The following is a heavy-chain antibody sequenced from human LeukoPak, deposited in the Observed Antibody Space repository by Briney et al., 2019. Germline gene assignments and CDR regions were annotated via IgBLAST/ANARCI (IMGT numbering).Heavy chain of an antibody. J-gene: IGHJ1*01. CDR2: IYYSGST. V-gene: IGHV4-31*03. D-gene: IGHD6-13*01. CDR1: GGSFSSGGYY. Sequence: PSETLSLTCTVSGGSFSSGGYYWSWFRQHPGRGLEGIGYIYYSGSTYYNPSLKSRVTISVDTSRNQFSLKLSSVTAADTAVYYCARGGIAAAYFQHWGQGTLVTVSS. CDR3: ARGGIAAAYFQH.